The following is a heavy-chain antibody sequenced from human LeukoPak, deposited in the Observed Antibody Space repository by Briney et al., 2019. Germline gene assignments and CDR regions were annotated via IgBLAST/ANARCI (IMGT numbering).Heavy chain of an antibody. D-gene: IGHD6-19*01. Sequence: GGSLRLSCAASGFTFSSYWMSWVRQAPGKGLEWVANIKQDGSEKYYVDSVKGRFTISRDNAKNSLYLQMNSLRAEDTAVYYCARGEPSVAGNSRWWRNKYYFDYWGQGTLVTVSS. CDR1: GFTFSSYW. J-gene: IGHJ4*02. V-gene: IGHV3-7*01. CDR3: ARGEPSVAGNSRWWRNKYYFDY. CDR2: IKQDGSEK.